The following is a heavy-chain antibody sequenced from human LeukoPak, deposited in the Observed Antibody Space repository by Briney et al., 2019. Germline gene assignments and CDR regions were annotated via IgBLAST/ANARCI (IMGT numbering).Heavy chain of an antibody. CDR1: GFTFSSYD. D-gene: IGHD6-13*01. V-gene: IGHV3-13*01. CDR2: IGTAGDT. Sequence: GGSLRLSCAASGFTFSSYDMHWVRQATGKGLEWVSAIGTAGDTYYPGSVKGRFTISRDNAKNSLYLQMNSLRAEDTAVYYCAKDFWVPYSSSWYGSFDYWGQGTLVTVSS. J-gene: IGHJ4*02. CDR3: AKDFWVPYSSSWYGSFDY.